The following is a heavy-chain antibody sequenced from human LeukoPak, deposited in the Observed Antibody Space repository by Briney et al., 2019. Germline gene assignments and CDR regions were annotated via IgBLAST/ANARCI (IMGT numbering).Heavy chain of an antibody. D-gene: IGHD3-9*01. J-gene: IGHJ4*02. V-gene: IGHV1-2*06. CDR2: INPNSGGT. CDR1: GYTFTGYY. CDR3: ARDANYDILTGYYTYFDY. Sequence: ASVKVSCKASGYTFTGYYMHWVRQAPGQGLEWMGRINPNSGGTNYAQKFQGRVTMTRDTSISTAYMELSGLRSDDTAVYYCARDANYDILTGYYTYFDYWGQGTLVTVSS.